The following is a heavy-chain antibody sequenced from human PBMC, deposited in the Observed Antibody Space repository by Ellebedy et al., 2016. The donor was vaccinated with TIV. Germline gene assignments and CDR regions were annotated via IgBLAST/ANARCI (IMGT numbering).Heavy chain of an antibody. CDR2: INPDSGGT. V-gene: IGHV1-2*02. J-gene: IGHJ6*02. CDR3: ARVLRATSGMDV. CDR1: GYVFTAYY. D-gene: IGHD4/OR15-4a*01. Sequence: ASVKVSCKTSGYVFTAYYIHWVRQAPGQGPEWMGWINPDSGGTNLPQKFQGRVTMTRDTSVNTAYMELSGLQSDDTAVYYCARVLRATSGMDVWGQGTTVIVS.